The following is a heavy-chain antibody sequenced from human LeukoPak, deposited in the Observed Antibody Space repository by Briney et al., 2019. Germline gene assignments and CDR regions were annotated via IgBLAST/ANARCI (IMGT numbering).Heavy chain of an antibody. CDR2: INWNGGST. J-gene: IGHJ4*02. CDR1: GFTFSSYG. D-gene: IGHD6-13*01. V-gene: IGHV3-20*04. CDR3: ARDHPLIAATGSFDY. Sequence: GGSLRLSCAASGFTFSSYGMSWVRHAPGKGLEWVSGINWNGGSTGYADSVKGRFTISRDNAKNSLYLQMNSLRAEDTALYYCARDHPLIAATGSFDYWGQGTLVTVSS.